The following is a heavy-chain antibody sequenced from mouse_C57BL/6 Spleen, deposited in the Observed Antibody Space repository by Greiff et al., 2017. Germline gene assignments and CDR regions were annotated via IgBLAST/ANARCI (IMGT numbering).Heavy chain of an antibody. CDR3: AGGPYYYAMDY. CDR1: GFSLTSYG. Sequence: VQLQQSGPGLVQPSQSLSITCTVSGFSLTSYGVHWVRQSPGKGLEWLGVIWSGGSTDYNAAFISRLSISKDNSKSQVFFKMSSLRADDTAIYYCAGGPYYYAMDYWGQGTSVTVSS. CDR2: IWSGGST. J-gene: IGHJ4*01. V-gene: IGHV2-2*01.